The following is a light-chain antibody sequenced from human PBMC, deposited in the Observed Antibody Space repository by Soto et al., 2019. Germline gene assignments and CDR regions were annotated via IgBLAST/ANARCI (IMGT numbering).Light chain of an antibody. CDR2: DAS. CDR1: QDISNY. J-gene: IGKJ4*01. CDR3: EQYDNLPRT. Sequence: DIQMTQSPSSLSASVGDRVTITCQASQDISNYLNWDQQKPRKAPKLLIYDASNLETGIPARFSGIRYGTDFTFTISGLQPEEIVTYYCEQYDNLPRTCGGGTKVEIK. V-gene: IGKV1-33*01.